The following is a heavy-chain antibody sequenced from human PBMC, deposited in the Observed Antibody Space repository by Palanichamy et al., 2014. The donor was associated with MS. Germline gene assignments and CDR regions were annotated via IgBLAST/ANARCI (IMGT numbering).Heavy chain of an antibody. V-gene: IGHV1-3*01. Sequence: QVQLVQSGAEVKKPGASVKVSCKASGYTFTSYAMHWVRQAPGQRLEWMGWINAGNGNTKYSQKFQGRVTITRDTSASTAYMELSSLRSEDTAVYYCARDPLGITGTKGWFDPWGQGTLVTVSS. J-gene: IGHJ5*02. D-gene: IGHD1-20*01. CDR3: ARDPLGITGTKGWFDP. CDR1: GYTFTSYA. CDR2: INAGNGNT.